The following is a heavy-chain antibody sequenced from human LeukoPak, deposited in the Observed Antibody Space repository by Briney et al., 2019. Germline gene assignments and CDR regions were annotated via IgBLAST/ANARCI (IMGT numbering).Heavy chain of an antibody. J-gene: IGHJ6*02. CDR3: ARPRNDILSGFHYYYGLDV. CDR2: INSDGRST. Sequence: GGSLRLSCAASGFTFSSYWMHWVRQAPGQGLVWVSRINSDGRSTSYADSVKGRFTNSRDNAKNTLYLQMNSLRAEDTAVYYCARPRNDILSGFHYYYGLDVWGQGTTVTVSS. V-gene: IGHV3-74*01. CDR1: GFTFSSYW. D-gene: IGHD3-9*01.